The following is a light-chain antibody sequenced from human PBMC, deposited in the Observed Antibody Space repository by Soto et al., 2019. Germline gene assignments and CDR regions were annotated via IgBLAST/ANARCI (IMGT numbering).Light chain of an antibody. CDR1: QSISSNY. CDR3: QQYGSSPLT. J-gene: IGKJ4*01. CDR2: GAS. V-gene: IGKV3-20*01. Sequence: EIVLTQSPGTLSLSPGERATLSCRASQSISSNYLAWYQQKPGQAPRLLIYGASSRATGIPDKFSGSGSGTDFTLTISRLEPEEFALYYCQQYGSSPLTFGGGTRVEI.